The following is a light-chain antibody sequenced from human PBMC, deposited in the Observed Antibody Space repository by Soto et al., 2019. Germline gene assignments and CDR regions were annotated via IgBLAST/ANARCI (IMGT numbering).Light chain of an antibody. Sequence: QSALTQPASVSGSPGQAITISCSGSSSDVGAHNFVSWYQHHPGKAPKLMIYEVSNRPSGVSNRFSGSKSGNTASLTISGLHAEDEADYYCNSYTSSNTYVFGSGTKVTVL. CDR3: NSYTSSNTYV. V-gene: IGLV2-14*01. J-gene: IGLJ1*01. CDR2: EVS. CDR1: SSDVGAHNF.